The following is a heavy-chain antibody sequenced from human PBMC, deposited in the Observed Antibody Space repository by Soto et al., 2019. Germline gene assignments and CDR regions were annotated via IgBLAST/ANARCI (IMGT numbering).Heavy chain of an antibody. V-gene: IGHV3-23*01. CDR2: ISGSGGST. CDR3: AKDLGQQLDNWFDP. D-gene: IGHD6-13*01. Sequence: GGSLRLSCAASVFTFSSYAMSWVRQAPGKGLEWVSAISGSGGSTYYADSVKGRFTISRDNSKNTLYLQMNSLRAEDTAVYYCAKDLGQQLDNWFDPWGQGTLVTVSS. CDR1: VFTFSSYA. J-gene: IGHJ5*02.